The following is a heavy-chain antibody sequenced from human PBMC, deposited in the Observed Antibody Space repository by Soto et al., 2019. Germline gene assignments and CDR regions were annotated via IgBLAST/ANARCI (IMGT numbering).Heavy chain of an antibody. Sequence: QVQLVESGGGVVQPGRSLRLSCAASGFTFSNYDMHWVRQAPGKGREWVAIISYDGTNKYYGDSVKGRFTISRDNSKNTLYLQMNSLRAEDTAVYYCAKDQEWLVRVGIFDYWGQGTLVTVSS. CDR1: GFTFSNYD. CDR2: ISYDGTNK. D-gene: IGHD6-19*01. J-gene: IGHJ4*02. V-gene: IGHV3-30*18. CDR3: AKDQEWLVRVGIFDY.